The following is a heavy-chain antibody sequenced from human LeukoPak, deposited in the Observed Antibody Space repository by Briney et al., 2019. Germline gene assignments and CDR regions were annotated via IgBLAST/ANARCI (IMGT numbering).Heavy chain of an antibody. CDR1: GYTFTSYG. J-gene: IGHJ4*02. CDR2: ISPYNGNT. D-gene: IGHD4-23*01. CDR3: ARDGDYGGNWDY. Sequence: AASVKVSCKASGYTFTSYGITWVRQAPGQGLEWMGWISPYNGNTNYPQKLQGRVTMATDTSTSTAYMELRSLRSDDTAVYYCARDGDYGGNWDYWGQGTLVTVSS. V-gene: IGHV1-18*01.